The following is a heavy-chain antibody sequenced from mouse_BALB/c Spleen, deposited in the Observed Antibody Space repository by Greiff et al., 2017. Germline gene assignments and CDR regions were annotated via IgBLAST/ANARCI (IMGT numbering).Heavy chain of an antibody. V-gene: IGHV1S135*01. CDR3: ARGDYYYGSSYYFDY. Sequence: EVQLQQSGPELVKPGASVKVSCKASGYAFTSYNMYWVKQSHGKSLEWIGYIDPYNGGTSYNQKFKGKATLTVDKSSSTAYMHLNSLTSEDSAVYYCARGDYYYGSSYYFDYWGQGTTLTVSS. CDR2: IDPYNGGT. CDR1: GYAFTSYN. J-gene: IGHJ2*01. D-gene: IGHD1-1*01.